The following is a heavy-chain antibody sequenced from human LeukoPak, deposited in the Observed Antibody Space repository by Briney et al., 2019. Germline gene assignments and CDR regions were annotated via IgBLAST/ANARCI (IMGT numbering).Heavy chain of an antibody. Sequence: SETLSLTCNVSGASMSSNYWSWIRQPPGKGLEWIGYIYHSGNTNYSPSLKSRVTISVDTSKNQFSLKLSSVTAADTAVYYCARVQTPSGSGSYSFDYWGQGTLVTVSS. CDR1: GASMSSNY. J-gene: IGHJ4*02. D-gene: IGHD3-10*01. V-gene: IGHV4-59*01. CDR2: IYHSGNT. CDR3: ARVQTPSGSGSYSFDY.